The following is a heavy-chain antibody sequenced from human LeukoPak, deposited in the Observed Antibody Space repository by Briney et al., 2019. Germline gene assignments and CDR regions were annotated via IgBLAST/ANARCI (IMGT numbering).Heavy chain of an antibody. CDR2: MNPNSGNT. CDR1: GYTFTSYD. V-gene: IGHV1-8*01. J-gene: IGHJ6*02. CDR3: ARGIVVVPAGYYYYGMDV. D-gene: IGHD2-2*01. Sequence: ASVKVSCKASGYTFTSYDINWVRQATGQGLEGMGWMNPNSGNTGYAQKFQGRVTMTRNTSISTAYMELSSLRSEDTAVYYCARGIVVVPAGYYYYGMDVWGQGTTVTVSS.